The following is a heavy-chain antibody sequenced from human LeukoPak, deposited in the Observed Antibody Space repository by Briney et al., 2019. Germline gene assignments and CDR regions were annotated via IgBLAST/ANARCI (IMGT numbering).Heavy chain of an antibody. V-gene: IGHV3-15*01. J-gene: IGHJ4*02. D-gene: IGHD2-2*01. CDR2: IKSKTDGGTT. CDR1: GFTFSNAW. Sequence: GGSLRLSCAASGFTFSNAWMSWVREAPGKGLEWVGRIKSKTDGGTTDYAAPVKGRFTSSRDDSKNTLYLQMNSLKTEDTAVYYCTTDRGVVVPAAMPAGDYWGQGTLVTVSS. CDR3: TTDRGVVVPAAMPAGDY.